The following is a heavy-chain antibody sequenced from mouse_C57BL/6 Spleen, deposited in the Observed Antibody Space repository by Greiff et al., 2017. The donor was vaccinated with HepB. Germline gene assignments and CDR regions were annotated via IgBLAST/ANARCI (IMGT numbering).Heavy chain of an antibody. Sequence: VQLKESGGGLVKPGGSLKLSCAASGFTFSSYAMSWVRQTPEKRLEWVATISDGGSYTYYPDNVKGRFTIARDNAKNNLYLQMSHLKSEDTAMYYCDYCGSSYGYYAMDYWGQGTSVTVSS. V-gene: IGHV5-4*01. CDR1: GFTFSSYA. CDR2: ISDGGSYT. D-gene: IGHD1-1*01. J-gene: IGHJ4*01. CDR3: DYCGSSYGYYAMDY.